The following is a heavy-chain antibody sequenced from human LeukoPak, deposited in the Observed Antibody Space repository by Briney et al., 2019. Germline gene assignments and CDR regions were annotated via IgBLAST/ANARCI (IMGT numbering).Heavy chain of an antibody. V-gene: IGHV3-30*04. CDR1: GFTFSSYA. D-gene: IGHD6-13*01. J-gene: IGHJ4*02. CDR2: ISYDGSNK. CDR3: AREHSRIAAAGTFGY. Sequence: PGGSLRLSCAASGFTFSSYAMHWVRQAPGKGLEWVAVISYDGSNKYYADFVKGRFTISRDNSKNTLYLQMNSLSAEDTAVYYCAREHSRIAAAGTFGYWGQGTLVTVSS.